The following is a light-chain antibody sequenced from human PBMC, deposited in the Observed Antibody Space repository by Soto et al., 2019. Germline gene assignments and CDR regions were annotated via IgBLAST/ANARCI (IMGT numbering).Light chain of an antibody. Sequence: DLQMTQSPSSQSASVGDRVTITCRASQSINSYLNWYQQKPGKAPKLLIYAASSLQSGVPSRFSGSGSETDFTLTITSLQPDDFATYYCQQSFSPPRTFGQGTRVDI. CDR2: AAS. CDR3: QQSFSPPRT. CDR1: QSINSY. J-gene: IGKJ1*01. V-gene: IGKV1-39*01.